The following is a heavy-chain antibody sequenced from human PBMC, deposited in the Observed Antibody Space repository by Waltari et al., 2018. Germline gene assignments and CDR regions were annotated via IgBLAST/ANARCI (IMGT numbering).Heavy chain of an antibody. D-gene: IGHD2-2*01. CDR3: ARGVRQDCSSTSCYYYFDY. V-gene: IGHV4-34*01. Sequence: QVQLQQWGAGLLKPSETLSLTCAVYGGSFSGYYWSWIRYPPGTGLEWIGEINHSGSTNYNPSLKSRVTISVDTSKNQFSLKLSSVTAADTAVYYCARGVRQDCSSTSCYYYFDYWGQGTLVTVST. J-gene: IGHJ4*02. CDR2: INHSGST. CDR1: GGSFSGYY.